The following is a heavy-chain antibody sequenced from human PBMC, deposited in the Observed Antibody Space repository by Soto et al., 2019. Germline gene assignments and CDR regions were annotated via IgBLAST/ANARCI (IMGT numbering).Heavy chain of an antibody. J-gene: IGHJ6*02. Sequence: SVKVSCKASGGTFSSYAISWVRQAPGQGLEWMGGIIPIFGTANYAQKFQGRVTITADESTSTAYMELSSLRSEDTAVYYCARDQAYYYDSSGYYYYYYGMDVCGQGTTVTVSS. V-gene: IGHV1-69*13. CDR2: IIPIFGTA. CDR3: ARDQAYYYDSSGYYYYYYGMDV. CDR1: GGTFSSYA. D-gene: IGHD3-22*01.